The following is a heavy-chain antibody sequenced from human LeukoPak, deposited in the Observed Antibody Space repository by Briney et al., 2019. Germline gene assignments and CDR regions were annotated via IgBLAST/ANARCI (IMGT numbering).Heavy chain of an antibody. CDR1: GDSVSSNSAA. Sequence: SQTLSLTCAISGDSVSSNSAAWNWIRQSPSRGLEWLGRTYYRSKWYNDYAVSVKSRTTINPDTSKNQFSLQLNSVTPEDTAVYYCARAKTPQWLNGMDVWGQGTTVTVSS. CDR3: ARAKTPQWLNGMDV. D-gene: IGHD5-12*01. J-gene: IGHJ6*02. V-gene: IGHV6-1*01. CDR2: TYYRSKWYN.